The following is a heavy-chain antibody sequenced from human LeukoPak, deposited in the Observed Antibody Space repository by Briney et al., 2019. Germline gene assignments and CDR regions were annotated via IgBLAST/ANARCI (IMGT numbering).Heavy chain of an antibody. D-gene: IGHD4-11*01. CDR2: INSDGSST. V-gene: IGHV3-74*03. CDR1: GFSFSRDW. CDR3: VREFETKTLTTLLFGFDP. Sequence: GGSLRLSCAASGFSFSRDWMHWVRQVPGKGLVWVSRINSDGSSTKYADSVQGRFTISRDDAKNTLYLQMNSLRAEDTAVYYCVREFETKTLTTLLFGFDPWGQGTLVTVSS. J-gene: IGHJ5*02.